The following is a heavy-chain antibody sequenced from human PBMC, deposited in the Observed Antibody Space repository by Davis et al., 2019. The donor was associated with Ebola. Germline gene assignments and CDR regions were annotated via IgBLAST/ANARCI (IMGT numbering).Heavy chain of an antibody. CDR2: IYSGGST. CDR3: ARDRRENYMDV. Sequence: GESLKISCAASGFTVSSNYMGWVRQAPGKGLEWVSGIYSGGSTYYADSVKGRFTISRDKSKDTVYLQMNSLRVEDTAVYYCARDRRENYMDVWGKGTTVTVSS. D-gene: IGHD2/OR15-2a*01. V-gene: IGHV3-53*01. CDR1: GFTVSSNY. J-gene: IGHJ6*03.